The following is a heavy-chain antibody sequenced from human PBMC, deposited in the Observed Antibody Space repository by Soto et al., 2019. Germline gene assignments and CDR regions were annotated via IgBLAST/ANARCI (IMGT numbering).Heavy chain of an antibody. Sequence: QVQLVESGGGVVQPGRSLRLSCAASGFTFSSYAMHWVRQAPGKGLEWVAVISYDGSNKYYADSVKGRFTISRDNSKNTLYLQMNSLRAEDTAVYYCARDPAWFGELSHTYGMDVWGQGTTVTVSS. V-gene: IGHV3-30-3*01. CDR3: ARDPAWFGELSHTYGMDV. CDR1: GFTFSSYA. J-gene: IGHJ6*02. D-gene: IGHD3-10*01. CDR2: ISYDGSNK.